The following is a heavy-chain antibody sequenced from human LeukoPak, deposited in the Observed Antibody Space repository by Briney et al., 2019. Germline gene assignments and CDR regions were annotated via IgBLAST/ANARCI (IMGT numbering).Heavy chain of an antibody. V-gene: IGHV3-9*01. CDR3: AKGQGGYSYGPFDY. J-gene: IGHJ4*02. CDR1: GFTFDDYA. CDR2: ISWNSGSI. Sequence: PGVSLRLSCAASGFTFDDYAMHWVRQAPGKGLEWVSGISWNSGSIGYADSVKGRFTISRDNAKNSLYLQMNSLRAEDTALYYCAKGQGGYSYGPFDYWGQGTLVTVSS. D-gene: IGHD5-18*01.